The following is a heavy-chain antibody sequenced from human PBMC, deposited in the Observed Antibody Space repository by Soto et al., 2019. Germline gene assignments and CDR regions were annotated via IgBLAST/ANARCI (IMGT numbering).Heavy chain of an antibody. J-gene: IGHJ4*02. V-gene: IGHV3-23*01. D-gene: IGHD6-13*01. Sequence: EVQLLESGGGLVQPGGSLRLSCAASGFTFSSYAMSWVRQAPGKGLEWVSAISGSGGSAYYADSVKGRFTISRDNSKNTLHLQMNSLRAEDTAVYYCAKGPQQLAQFDYWGQGTLVTVSS. CDR1: GFTFSSYA. CDR2: ISGSGGSA. CDR3: AKGPQQLAQFDY.